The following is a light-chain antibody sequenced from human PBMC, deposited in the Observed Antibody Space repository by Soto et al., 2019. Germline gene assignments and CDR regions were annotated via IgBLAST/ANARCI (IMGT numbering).Light chain of an antibody. V-gene: IGLV2-8*01. CDR2: EVS. J-gene: IGLJ3*02. CDR3: SSYAGSYVRL. CDR1: SSDVGGYNY. Sequence: QSALTQPPSASGSPGQSVTISCTGTSSDVGGYNYVSWYQQHPGQAPKLMIYEVSKRPSGVPDRFSGSKSGNTASLTVAGLQDEDEADYYCSSYAGSYVRLFGAGTQVTVL.